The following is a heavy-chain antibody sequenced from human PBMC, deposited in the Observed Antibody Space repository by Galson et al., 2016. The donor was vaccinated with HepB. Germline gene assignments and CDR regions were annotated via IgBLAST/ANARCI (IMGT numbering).Heavy chain of an antibody. Sequence: SLRLSCAASGFTFSGYGMHWVRQAPGKGLEWLAADSMDGRRKFYADSVKGRFTISRDNSNNMLFLQMSSLRTDDTAIYYCARRHEYCPPVGCSVDYWGQGTLVSVPS. CDR2: DSMDGRRK. CDR3: ARRHEYCPPVGCSVDY. V-gene: IGHV3-30*03. D-gene: IGHD2/OR15-2a*01. J-gene: IGHJ4*02. CDR1: GFTFSGYG.